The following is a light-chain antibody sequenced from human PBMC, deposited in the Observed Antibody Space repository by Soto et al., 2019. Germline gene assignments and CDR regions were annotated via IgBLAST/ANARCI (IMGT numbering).Light chain of an antibody. V-gene: IGLV2-8*01. J-gene: IGLJ1*01. CDR2: EVS. Sequence: QSALTQPPSASGSPGQSVTISCTGTSSDVGGCKFFSWYQQYPGKAPKLILYEVSKRPSGVPDRFSGSKSGNTVSLTVSGLQAEDEADYYCSSCAGRNNPYVFGTGTKLTVL. CDR3: SSCAGRNNPYV. CDR1: SSDVGGCKF.